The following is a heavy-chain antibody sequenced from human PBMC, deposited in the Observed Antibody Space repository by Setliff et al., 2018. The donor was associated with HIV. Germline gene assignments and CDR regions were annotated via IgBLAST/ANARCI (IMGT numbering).Heavy chain of an antibody. V-gene: IGHV4-34*01. J-gene: IGHJ6*03. Sequence: PSETLSLTCAVYGGSFSGYSWNWIRQPPGKGLEWIGEINYSGGTNYNPSLKSRVTISVDTSKNQLSLRLTFVTAADTAVYYCARGSDCDTTTCGDYYYMDVWGIGTTVTVSS. CDR3: ARGSDCDTTTCGDYYYMDV. CDR1: GGSFSGYS. CDR2: INYSGGT. D-gene: IGHD2-2*01.